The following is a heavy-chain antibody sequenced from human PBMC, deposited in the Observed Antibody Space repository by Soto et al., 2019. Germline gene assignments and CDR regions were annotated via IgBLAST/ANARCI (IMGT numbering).Heavy chain of an antibody. D-gene: IGHD6-19*01. J-gene: IGHJ4*02. CDR1: GGTFSSYA. CDR3: ARDLTAVAGLGPFDY. CDR2: IIPIFGTA. Sequence: QVQLVQSGAEVKKPGSSVKVSCKASGGTFSSYAISWVRQAPGQGLEWMGGIIPIFGTANYAQKFQGRVTITADESTSTTYMELSSLRSEDTAVYYCARDLTAVAGLGPFDYWGQGTLVTVSS. V-gene: IGHV1-69*01.